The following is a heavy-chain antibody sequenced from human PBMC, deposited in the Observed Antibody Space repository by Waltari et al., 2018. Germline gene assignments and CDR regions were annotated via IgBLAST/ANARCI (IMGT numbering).Heavy chain of an antibody. CDR1: GLRFRPQG. CDR2: IRFDASSE. J-gene: IGHJ4*02. V-gene: IGHV3-30*02. CDR3: VKDSHDDYGDPYFDY. D-gene: IGHD4-17*01. Sequence: QVQLVESGGGVVQPGGSLSRSCAASGLRFRPQGMHWIGQAPGKGLEWVTFIRFDASSEYYADSVKGRFTISRDNSKNTLYLRMNSLRAEDTAVYYCVKDSHDDYGDPYFDYWGQGTLVTVSS.